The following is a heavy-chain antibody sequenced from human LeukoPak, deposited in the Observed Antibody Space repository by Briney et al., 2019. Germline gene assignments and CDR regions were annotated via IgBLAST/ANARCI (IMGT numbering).Heavy chain of an antibody. D-gene: IGHD3-9*01. Sequence: GESLKISCKGSGYSFTSYWISWVRQMPGKGLEWMGRIDPSDSYANYSPSFQGHVTISADKSISTAYLQWSSLKASDTALYYCARQYGDILTGPNWFDTWGQGTLVTVSS. CDR1: GYSFTSYW. J-gene: IGHJ5*02. CDR3: ARQYGDILTGPNWFDT. V-gene: IGHV5-10-1*01. CDR2: IDPSDSYA.